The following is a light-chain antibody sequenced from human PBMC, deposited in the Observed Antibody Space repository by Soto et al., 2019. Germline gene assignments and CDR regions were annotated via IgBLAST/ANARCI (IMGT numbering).Light chain of an antibody. CDR1: SSDVGGYNF. Sequence: QSALTQPPSASGSPGQSVTISCTGTSSDVGGYNFVSWYQQHPGKAPKLMIYEVSKRPSGVPDRFSGSKSGNTASLTVSGLQAEDEADYFCSSYAGSSSWVFGAGTKLTV. CDR2: EVS. V-gene: IGLV2-8*01. CDR3: SSYAGSSSWV. J-gene: IGLJ1*01.